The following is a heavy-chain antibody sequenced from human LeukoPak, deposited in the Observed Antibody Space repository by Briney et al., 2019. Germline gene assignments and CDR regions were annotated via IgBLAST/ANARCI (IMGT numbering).Heavy chain of an antibody. D-gene: IGHD2-2*01. CDR1: GFTFSSYS. CDR2: MSYDGISN. J-gene: IGHJ4*02. V-gene: IGHV3-30-3*01. Sequence: PGGSLRLSCAASGFTFSSYSTHWVRQAPGTGLQWVALMSYDGISNYYADSVRGRFTISRDNSKNTLYLQMNSLRAEDTAVYYCARDIYCSSTSCSSRGYWGQGTLVTVSS. CDR3: ARDIYCSSTSCSSRGY.